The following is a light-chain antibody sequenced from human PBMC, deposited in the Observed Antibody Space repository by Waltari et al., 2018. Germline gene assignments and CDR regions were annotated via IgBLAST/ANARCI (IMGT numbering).Light chain of an antibody. CDR2: RSD. CDR3: AAWDDSLSGGV. CDR1: RPNLGSTP. V-gene: IGLV1-47*01. J-gene: IGLJ1*01. Sequence: SVLTQPPSASGTSGQRVTISCSGSRPNLGSTPVYWYQQLPGAAPKVLIYRSDQRPSGVPDRFSGSKFASSASLTISGLRSDDEADYYCAAWDDSLSGGVFGTGTRVTVL.